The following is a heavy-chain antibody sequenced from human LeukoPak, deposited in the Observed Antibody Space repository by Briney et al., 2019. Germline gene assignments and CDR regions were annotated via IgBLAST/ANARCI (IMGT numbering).Heavy chain of an antibody. D-gene: IGHD3-22*01. CDR2: IYYSGST. V-gene: IGHV4-39*01. CDR3: ARQHYYDSSGYNNYFDY. Sequence: SETLSLTCTASGGSISSSSYYWGWIRQPPGKGLEWIGSIYYSGSTYYNPSLKSRVTISVDTSKNQFSLKLSSVTAADTAVYYCARQHYYDSSGYNNYFDYWGQGTLVTVSS. J-gene: IGHJ4*02. CDR1: GGSISSSSYY.